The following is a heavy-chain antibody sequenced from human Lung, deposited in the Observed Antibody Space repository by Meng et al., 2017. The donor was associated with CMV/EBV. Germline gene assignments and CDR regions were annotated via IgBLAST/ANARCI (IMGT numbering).Heavy chain of an antibody. J-gene: IGHJ5*02. Sequence: SLKVSXKAYGGNFNSYSFIWVRQAPGQGLEWVGRIVPLLRTPIFAQSFQGRVTITADRSSSTTYMELSRLRSEDTAVYYCASATYMTTQQGWFDTWGQRTLVTVSS. V-gene: IGHV1-69*08. D-gene: IGHD4-11*01. CDR1: GGNFNSYS. CDR2: IVPLLRTP. CDR3: ASATYMTTQQGWFDT.